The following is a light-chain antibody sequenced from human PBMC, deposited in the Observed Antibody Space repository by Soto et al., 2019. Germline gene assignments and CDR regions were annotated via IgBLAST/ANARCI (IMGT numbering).Light chain of an antibody. CDR1: SSDVGAYKY. J-gene: IGLJ2*01. V-gene: IGLV2-14*01. CDR2: DVT. Sequence: QSALTQPASVSGSPGQSITISCTGTSSDVGAYKYVSWYQKYPGKAPKLMIYDVTNRPSGVSNRFSGSKSGNTASLTISGLQAEDEADYYCTSYTSSSTLVFGGGTKLTV. CDR3: TSYTSSSTLV.